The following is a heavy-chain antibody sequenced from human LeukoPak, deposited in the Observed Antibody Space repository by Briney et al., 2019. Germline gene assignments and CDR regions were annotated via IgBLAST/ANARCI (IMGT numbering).Heavy chain of an antibody. CDR3: ARGGGSSWSYDY. J-gene: IGHJ4*02. V-gene: IGHV3-43*01. CDR1: GLIFDDYT. CDR2: ISRNGAVT. Sequence: GGSLRLSCAASGLIFDDYTMHWVRQAPGKGLEWVSLISRNGAVTKYADSVRGRFAVSRDNSKNSLYLQMNSLRAEDTALYYCARGGGSSWSYDYWGQGTLVTVSS. D-gene: IGHD6-13*01.